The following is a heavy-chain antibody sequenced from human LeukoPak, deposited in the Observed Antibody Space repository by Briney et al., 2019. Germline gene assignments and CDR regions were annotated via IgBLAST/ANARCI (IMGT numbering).Heavy chain of an antibody. V-gene: IGHV1-46*01. CDR1: EDTLRNVA. Sequence: ASVKVSCKTTEDTLRNVAFSWVRQAPGQGLEWLGLINPTGDSTGYAQKFQGRITMTRDMSTSTDYMELSSLRSEDTAIYYCARDNSLGDNAWWFDPWGQGTLVTVSS. J-gene: IGHJ5*02. CDR3: ARDNSLGDNAWWFDP. D-gene: IGHD1-26*01. CDR2: INPTGDST.